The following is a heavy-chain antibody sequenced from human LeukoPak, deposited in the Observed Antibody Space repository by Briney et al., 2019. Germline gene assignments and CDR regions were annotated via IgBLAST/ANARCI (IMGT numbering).Heavy chain of an antibody. CDR3: ARDGGDIVVVPAAMFDTDWFDP. V-gene: IGHV1-2*04. CDR1: GYTFTGYY. CDR2: INPNSGGT. Sequence: ASVKVSCKASGYTFTGYYMHWVRQAPGQGLEWMGWINPNSGGTNYAQKFQGWVTMTTDTSTSTAYMELRSLRSDDTAVYYCARDGGDIVVVPAAMFDTDWFDPWGQGTLVTVSS. D-gene: IGHD2-2*01. J-gene: IGHJ5*02.